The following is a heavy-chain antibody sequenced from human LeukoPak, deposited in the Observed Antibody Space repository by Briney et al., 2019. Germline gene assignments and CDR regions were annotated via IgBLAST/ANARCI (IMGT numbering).Heavy chain of an antibody. CDR3: AREIAVAGSPDY. J-gene: IGHJ4*02. CDR1: GYTFTGYY. V-gene: IGHV1-2*02. Sequence: ASVKVSCKASGYTFTGYYMHWVRQAPGQGLEWMGWINPNSGGTNYAQKFQGRVTMTRDTPISTAYMELSRLRSDDTAVYYCAREIAVAGSPDYWGQGTLVTVSS. D-gene: IGHD6-19*01. CDR2: INPNSGGT.